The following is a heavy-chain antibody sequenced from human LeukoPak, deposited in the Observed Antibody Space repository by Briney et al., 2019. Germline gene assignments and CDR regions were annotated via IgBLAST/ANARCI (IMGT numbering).Heavy chain of an antibody. J-gene: IGHJ4*02. CDR2: VYSGGST. D-gene: IGHD2-8*01. CDR1: GFIVTNNY. V-gene: IGHV3-66*01. Sequence: GGSLRLSCTASGFIVTNNYINWVRQAPGKGLEWVSLVYSGGSTYYADSVKGRFTISRDNSKNMVYLQMDSPRAEDTAMYYCARDPPAVLIDTYGWGQGTLVTVSS. CDR3: ARDPPAVLIDTYG.